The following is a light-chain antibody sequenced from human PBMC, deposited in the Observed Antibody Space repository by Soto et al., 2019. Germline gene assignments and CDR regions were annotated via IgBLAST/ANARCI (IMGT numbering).Light chain of an antibody. CDR3: VLLYGGAWV. V-gene: IGLV7-43*01. CDR2: RTS. Sequence: QAVVTQEPSLTVSPGGTVTLTCALTTGAVTSDYYPNWFQRKPGQALRTLIYRTSNKHSWTTARFSGSLLGSKAALTLSGVQPEDEADYYCVLLYGGAWVFGGGTKLTVL. J-gene: IGLJ3*02. CDR1: TGAVTSDYY.